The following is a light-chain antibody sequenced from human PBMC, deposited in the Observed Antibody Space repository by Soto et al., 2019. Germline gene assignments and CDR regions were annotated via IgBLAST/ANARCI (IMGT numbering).Light chain of an antibody. J-gene: IGKJ2*01. Sequence: EIVLTQSPGTVSLSPGERATLSCRASQSVSSRNLAWYRQKPVQAPSLLIFGASNRATGIPDRFSGSGSGTDFTLTISSLEPEDCAVYYCLRYGDSPPAYTFGQGTKLEIK. CDR1: QSVSSRN. V-gene: IGKV3-20*01. CDR3: LRYGDSPPAYT. CDR2: GAS.